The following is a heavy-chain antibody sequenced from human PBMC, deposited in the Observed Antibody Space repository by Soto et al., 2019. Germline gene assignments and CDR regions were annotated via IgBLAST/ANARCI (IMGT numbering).Heavy chain of an antibody. CDR3: ASGPHCTVTTVNYYYMDV. J-gene: IGHJ6*03. CDR1: GYTFTSYD. Sequence: ASVKVSCKASGYTFTSYDINWVRQATGQGLERMRWMNPNSGNTGYAKKNQGRDTMTRNTSISTAYMELSSLRSEDTAVFYCASGPHCTVTTVNYYYMDVWGKGTTVTVSS. D-gene: IGHD4-17*01. V-gene: IGHV1-8*01. CDR2: MNPNSGNT.